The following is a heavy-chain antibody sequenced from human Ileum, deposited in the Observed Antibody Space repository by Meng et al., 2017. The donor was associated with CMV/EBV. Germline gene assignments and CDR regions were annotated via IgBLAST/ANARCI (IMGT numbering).Heavy chain of an antibody. CDR2: IYWDDDT. Sequence: TPKESGPNPGKPTQTLTLACTFSVFSFSTSKAGVGWIRLPPGKALEWLALIYWDDDTRYNPSLKTRLTITKDTSKNQVILTMTKMDPADTATYFCVHRSYSGQDDYWGQGALVTVSS. J-gene: IGHJ4*02. D-gene: IGHD5-12*01. CDR3: VHRSYSGQDDY. CDR1: VFSFSTSKAG. V-gene: IGHV2-5*02.